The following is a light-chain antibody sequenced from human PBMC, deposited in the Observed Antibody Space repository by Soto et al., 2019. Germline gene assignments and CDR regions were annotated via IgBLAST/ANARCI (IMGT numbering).Light chain of an antibody. CDR3: QQYEYLPLT. CDR2: DAS. J-gene: IGKJ4*01. V-gene: IGKV1-33*01. CDR1: QSIAHY. Sequence: VQMTQSSSSLSASVGDRVIITCRANQSIAHYLNWFQQKPGKAPKLLISDASHLEMGAPSRFSGSGSGTDFVLTISGLQSEDFATYYCQQYEYLPLTFGGGTRV.